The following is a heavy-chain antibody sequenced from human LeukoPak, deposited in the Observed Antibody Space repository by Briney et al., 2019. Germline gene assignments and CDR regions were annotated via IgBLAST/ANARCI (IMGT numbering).Heavy chain of an antibody. J-gene: IGHJ4*02. Sequence: PSETLSLTCTVSGGSLSGHFWSWFRRPPGKGLENIGYIHSSGSTNYNPAYKSRVTVSLETSNNQFSLSLSSVTAGDTAVYYCVRDPGETDWYNFDFWGQGILVTVCS. CDR2: IHSSGST. CDR1: GGSLSGHF. V-gene: IGHV4-59*11. CDR3: VRDPGETDWYNFDF. D-gene: IGHD3-9*01.